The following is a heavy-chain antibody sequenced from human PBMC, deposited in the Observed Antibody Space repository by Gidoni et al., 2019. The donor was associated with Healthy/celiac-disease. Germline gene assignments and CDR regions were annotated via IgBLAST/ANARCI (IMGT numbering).Heavy chain of an antibody. J-gene: IGHJ5*02. CDR2: IDTSGST. V-gene: IGHV4-61*02. Sequence: QVQLQESGPGLVTPSQTLSLTCTVSGGSISSGSYYWSWIRPPAGKGLEWIGRIDTSGSTNYNPSLKSRVTISVDTSKNQFSLKLSSVTAADTAVYYCAREGYSGYVPLNWFDPWGQGTLVTVSS. CDR1: GGSISSGSYY. CDR3: AREGYSGYVPLNWFDP. D-gene: IGHD5-12*01.